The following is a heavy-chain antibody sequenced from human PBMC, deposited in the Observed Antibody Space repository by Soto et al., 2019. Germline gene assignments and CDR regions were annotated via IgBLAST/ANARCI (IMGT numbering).Heavy chain of an antibody. CDR2: IHSKGKT. D-gene: IGHD1-1*01. V-gene: IGHV4-4*07. CDR1: GGSTDNHF. J-gene: IGHJ4*02. CDR3: AISTYNLFDS. Sequence: QLLLQESGPGLVRPSEILSLTCTASGGSTDNHFCHCLRQPAGKGLEWIGHIHSKGKTIYNPSLEGRATLSVDTAQKRFSLRLNYLTAADTALYYCAISTYNLFDSWGQGTLVTVSS.